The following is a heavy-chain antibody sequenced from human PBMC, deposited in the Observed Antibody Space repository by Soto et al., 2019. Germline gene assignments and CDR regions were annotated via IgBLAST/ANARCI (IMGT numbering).Heavy chain of an antibody. CDR3: AREPRV. V-gene: IGHV4-31*03. Sequence: QVQLQESGPGLVKPSQTLSLTCTVSGGSISSGGYYWSWIRQHPGKGLEWIGYIYYSGSTYYNPYRKARATLSVDTSKTQCSPKPSSVTAAAPAVYYCAREPRVWGQGSLVTVSS. J-gene: IGHJ4*02. CDR2: IYYSGST. CDR1: GGSISSGGYY.